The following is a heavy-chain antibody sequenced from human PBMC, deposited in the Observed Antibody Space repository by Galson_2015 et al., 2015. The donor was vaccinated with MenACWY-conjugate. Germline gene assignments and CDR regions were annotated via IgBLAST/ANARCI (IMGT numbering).Heavy chain of an antibody. Sequence: SLRLSCAASGFSFSDSAMHWVRQASGKGLEWVGRIRSKRNNYATTYAASVQGRITISRDESERTAYLHMNRLKTEDTAIYYCTRQSPLNFDYWGQGVLVTVSS. CDR2: IRSKRNNYAT. J-gene: IGHJ4*02. V-gene: IGHV3-73*01. CDR1: GFSFSDSA. D-gene: IGHD2-8*01. CDR3: TRQSPLNFDY.